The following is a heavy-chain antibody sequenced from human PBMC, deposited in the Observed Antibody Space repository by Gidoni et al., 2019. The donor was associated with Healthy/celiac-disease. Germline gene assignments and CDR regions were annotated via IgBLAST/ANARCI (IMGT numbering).Heavy chain of an antibody. D-gene: IGHD3-22*01. V-gene: IGHV3-30*18. CDR2: ISYDGSNK. CDR3: AKTKYYYDSSGSPPLDY. CDR1: GFTFSSYG. Sequence: QVQLVESGGGVVQPGRSLRLSCAASGFTFSSYGMHWVRQAPGKGLEWVAVISYDGSNKYYADSVKGRFTISRDNSKNTLYLQMNSLRAEDTAVYYCAKTKYYYDSSGSPPLDYWGQGTLVTVSS. J-gene: IGHJ4*02.